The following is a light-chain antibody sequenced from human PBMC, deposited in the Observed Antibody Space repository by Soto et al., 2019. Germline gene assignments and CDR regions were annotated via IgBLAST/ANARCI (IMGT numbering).Light chain of an antibody. Sequence: DIQMTQSPSSLSASVGDRVTVTCRASQSIGTYVNWYQQKPGKAPYLLIYAASRLQIGVPSKFSGSGSGTDFTLPISSLQPEEFATYYCQQSYTTPYTFGQGTKLEIK. CDR1: QSIGTY. V-gene: IGKV1-39*01. CDR2: AAS. J-gene: IGKJ2*01. CDR3: QQSYTTPYT.